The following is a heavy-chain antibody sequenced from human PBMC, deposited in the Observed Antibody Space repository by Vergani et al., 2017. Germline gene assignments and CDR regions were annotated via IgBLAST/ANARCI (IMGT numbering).Heavy chain of an antibody. CDR2: ISSSSSTI. V-gene: IGHV3-48*01. Sequence: EVQLLESGGGLVQPGGSLRLSCAASGFTFSSYSMNWVRQAPGKGLEWVSYISSSSSTIYYADSVKGRFTIARDNAKNSLYLQMNSLRAEDTAVYYCVRGGCYEAYYFDNWGQGTLVTVSS. CDR3: VRGGCYEAYYFDN. D-gene: IGHD6-19*01. J-gene: IGHJ4*02. CDR1: GFTFSSYS.